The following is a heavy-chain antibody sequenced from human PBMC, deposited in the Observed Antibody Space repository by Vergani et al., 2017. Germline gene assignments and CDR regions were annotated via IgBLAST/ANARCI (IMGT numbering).Heavy chain of an antibody. CDR3: ARRPRGFSGYDSADAFDV. D-gene: IGHD5-12*01. V-gene: IGHV4-38-2*01. CDR1: GDSISSGNN. CDR2: IYSGGYT. J-gene: IGHJ3*01. Sequence: QVNLQESGPGLVKPSETLSLTCAVSGDSISSGNNWGWIRQPPGKGLEWIGSIYSGGYTYYNPSLKSRVTISIDTSKNQFSLKLSSVIAADTAVYYCARRPRGFSGYDSADAFDVWGQGTMVTVSS.